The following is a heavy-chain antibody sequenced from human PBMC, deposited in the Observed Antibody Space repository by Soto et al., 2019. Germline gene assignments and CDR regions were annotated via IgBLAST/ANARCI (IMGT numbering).Heavy chain of an antibody. D-gene: IGHD3-9*01. V-gene: IGHV4-39*01. CDR3: ARHIGPLRYFDWSDY. Sequence: SETLSLTCTVSGGSISSSSHHWGWIRQPPGKGLEWIGSFYYSGSTYSNPSLKSRVTISLDTSKNQFSLKLNSVTAADTAVYYCARHIGPLRYFDWSDYWGQGTLVTVSS. CDR1: GGSISSSSHH. CDR2: FYYSGST. J-gene: IGHJ4*02.